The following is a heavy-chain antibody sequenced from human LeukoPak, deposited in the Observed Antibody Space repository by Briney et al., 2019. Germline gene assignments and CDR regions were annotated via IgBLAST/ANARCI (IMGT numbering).Heavy chain of an antibody. CDR3: ASERAPYSSSWYIGPHAFDI. D-gene: IGHD6-13*01. Sequence: PSETLSLTCTVSGGSISSYYWSWIRQPPGKGLEWIGYIYYSGSTYYNPSLKSRVTISVDTSKNQFSLKLSSVTAADTAVCYCASERAPYSSSWYIGPHAFDIWGQGTMVTASS. CDR1: GGSISSYY. CDR2: IYYSGST. V-gene: IGHV4-59*12. J-gene: IGHJ3*02.